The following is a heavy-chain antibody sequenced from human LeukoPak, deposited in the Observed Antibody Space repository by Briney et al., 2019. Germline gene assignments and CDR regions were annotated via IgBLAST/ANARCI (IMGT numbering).Heavy chain of an antibody. D-gene: IGHD3-22*01. Sequence: GGSLRLSCAASGFTFSSYSMNWVRQAPGKGLEWVSSISSSSSYIYYADPVKGRFTISRDNAKNSLYLQMNSLRAEDTAVYYCARDWWGYYDSSGYGSMDVWGQGTTVTVSS. CDR2: ISSSSSYI. CDR3: ARDWWGYYDSSGYGSMDV. V-gene: IGHV3-21*01. J-gene: IGHJ6*02. CDR1: GFTFSSYS.